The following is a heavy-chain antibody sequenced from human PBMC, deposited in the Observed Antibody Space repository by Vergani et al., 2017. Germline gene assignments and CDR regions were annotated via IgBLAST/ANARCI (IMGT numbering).Heavy chain of an antibody. CDR2: IIPILGIA. CDR3: ARSVAAAGATRD. Sequence: QAQLVQSRAEVKKPGASVKVSCKASGYTFTSYGISWVRQAPGQGLEWMGSIIPILGIANYAQKFQGRVTITADNSTSTAYMELSSLRSGDTAVYYCARSVAAAGATRDWGEGTLVTVSS. D-gene: IGHD6-13*01. V-gene: IGHV1-69*04. CDR1: GYTFTSYG. J-gene: IGHJ4*02.